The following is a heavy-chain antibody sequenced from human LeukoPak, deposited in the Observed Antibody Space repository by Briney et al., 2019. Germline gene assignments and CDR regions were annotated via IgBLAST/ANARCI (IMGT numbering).Heavy chain of an antibody. J-gene: IGHJ3*02. D-gene: IGHD3-10*01. V-gene: IGHV4-38-2*02. Sequence: SETLSLTCTVSGYSTSSGYYWGWIRQPPGKGLEWIGNIYHNGNTYYNPSLKSRVTVSVDTSKNQFSLKLNSVTAADTALYYCARDDTMARRHAFDIWGQGTMVTVSS. CDR1: GYSTSSGYY. CDR2: IYHNGNT. CDR3: ARDDTMARRHAFDI.